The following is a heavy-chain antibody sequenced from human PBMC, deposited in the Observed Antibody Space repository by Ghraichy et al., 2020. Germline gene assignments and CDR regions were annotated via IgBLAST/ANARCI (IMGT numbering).Heavy chain of an antibody. V-gene: IGHV4-59*01. D-gene: IGHD3-3*01. Sequence: GSLSLTCTVSGGSISSYYWSWIRQPPGKGLEWIGYIYYSGSTNYNPSLKSRVTISVDTSKNQFSLKLSSVTAADTAVYYCARSPRLLRFLERGYFDYWGQGTLVTVSS. CDR3: ARSPRLLRFLERGYFDY. CDR2: IYYSGST. CDR1: GGSISSYY. J-gene: IGHJ4*02.